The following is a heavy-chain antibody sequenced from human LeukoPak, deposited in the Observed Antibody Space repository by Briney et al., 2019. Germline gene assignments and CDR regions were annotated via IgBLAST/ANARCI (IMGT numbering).Heavy chain of an antibody. D-gene: IGHD1-26*01. Sequence: GGSLRLSCAASGFTVSSNYMSWVRQAPGKGLEWVSVIYNGGSKYYAESVKGRFTISRDNSKSTLYLQMSSMRAEDTAVYYSARGEGATDYLDYWGQGTLVAASS. J-gene: IGHJ4*02. V-gene: IGHV3-53*01. CDR1: GFTVSSNY. CDR3: ARGEGATDYLDY. CDR2: IYNGGSK.